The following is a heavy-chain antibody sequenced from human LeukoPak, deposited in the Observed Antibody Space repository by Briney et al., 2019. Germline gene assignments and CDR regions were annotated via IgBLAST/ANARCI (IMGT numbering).Heavy chain of an antibody. Sequence: GGSLSLSCAASGFTFSSYAMSWVRQAPGKGLEWVSAISGSGGSTYYADSVKGRFTISRDNSKNTLYLQMNSLRAEDTAVYYCAKVTGIQLWRLFDYWGQGTLVTVSS. CDR3: AKVTGIQLWRLFDY. CDR2: ISGSGGST. CDR1: GFTFSSYA. V-gene: IGHV3-23*01. J-gene: IGHJ4*02. D-gene: IGHD5-18*01.